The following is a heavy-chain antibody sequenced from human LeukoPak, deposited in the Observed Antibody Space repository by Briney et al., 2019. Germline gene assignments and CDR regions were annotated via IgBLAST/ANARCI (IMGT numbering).Heavy chain of an antibody. CDR3: ARDKGSSTSPPDWFDP. J-gene: IGHJ5*02. D-gene: IGHD2-2*01. Sequence: ASVKVSCKASGYTFTGYYMHWVRQAPGQGLEWMGWINPNSGGTNYAQKFQGRVTMTRDTSISTAYMELRSLRSDDTAVYYCARDKGSSTSPPDWFDPWGQGTLVTVSS. CDR1: GYTFTGYY. V-gene: IGHV1-2*02. CDR2: INPNSGGT.